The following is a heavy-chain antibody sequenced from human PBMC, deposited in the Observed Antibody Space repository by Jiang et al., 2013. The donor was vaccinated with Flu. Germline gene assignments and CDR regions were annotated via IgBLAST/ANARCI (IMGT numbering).Heavy chain of an antibody. V-gene: IGHV1-3*01. CDR1: GYIFTAYA. CDR2: INAGDGNT. Sequence: EVKKPGAVSEDSCKASGYIFTAYATHWVRQAPGQGLEWMGWINAGDGNTTYSQRFQGRLTMTTDTLTSTVHLQMSSLRSEDTAVYYCARGFIWNYGWFDPWGQGTLVIVAS. CDR3: ARGFIWNYGWFDP. D-gene: IGHD1-7*01. J-gene: IGHJ5*02.